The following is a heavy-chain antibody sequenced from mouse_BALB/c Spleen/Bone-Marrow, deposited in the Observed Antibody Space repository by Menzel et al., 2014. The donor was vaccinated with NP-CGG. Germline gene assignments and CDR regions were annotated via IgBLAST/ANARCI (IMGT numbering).Heavy chain of an antibody. Sequence: VQLQRSGAELVRPGPSAKLSCKASGYTFTNYWINWVKQRPGQGLEWIGNIYPSDSYTNYNQKFKDKATLTVVKSSSTAYMQLSSPTSEDSAVYYCTRWLPYAMDHWAQGTSVPVSS. V-gene: IGHV1-69*02. D-gene: IGHD2-2*01. CDR3: TRWLPYAMDH. CDR1: GYTFTNYW. J-gene: IGHJ4*01. CDR2: IYPSDSYT.